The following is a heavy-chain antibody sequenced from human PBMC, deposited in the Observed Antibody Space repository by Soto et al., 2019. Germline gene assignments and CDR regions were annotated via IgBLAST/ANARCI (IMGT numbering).Heavy chain of an antibody. J-gene: IGHJ6*02. V-gene: IGHV3-23*01. CDR1: GFTFSSYA. D-gene: IGHD3-10*01. CDR3: AKAGYYGSGSLKYYYYYYGMDV. Sequence: EVQLLESGGGLVQPGGSLRLSCAASGFTFSSYAMSWVRQAPGKGLEWVSAISGSGGSTYYADSVKGRFTISRDNSKNTLYLQMNSLRAEDTAVYYCAKAGYYGSGSLKYYYYYYGMDVWGQGTTVTVSS. CDR2: ISGSGGST.